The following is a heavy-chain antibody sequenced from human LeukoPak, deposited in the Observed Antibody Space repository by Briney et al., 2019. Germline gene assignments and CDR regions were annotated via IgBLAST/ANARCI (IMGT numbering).Heavy chain of an antibody. CDR1: GYSFTSYW. V-gene: IGHV5-51*01. CDR3: ARRSSRSGWYGDAFDI. D-gene: IGHD6-19*01. Sequence: GESLKISCKGSGYSFTSYWIGWVRQMPGKGLEWMGIIYPGDSDTRYSPSFQGQVTISADKSISTAYLQWSSLKASDTAMYYCARRSSRSGWYGDAFDIWGQGAMVTVSS. J-gene: IGHJ3*02. CDR2: IYPGDSDT.